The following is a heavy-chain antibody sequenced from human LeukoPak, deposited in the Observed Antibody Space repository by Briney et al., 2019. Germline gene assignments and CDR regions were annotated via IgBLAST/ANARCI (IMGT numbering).Heavy chain of an antibody. Sequence: SGPALVKPTQTLTLTCTFSGFSLRTTGMRVSWIRQPPGKALEWLARIDWDDDQFYSASLKTRLTISKDTSKNQVVLTMTNMDPVDTATYYCARMQGTSCSDGGYWFDPWGQGTLVTVSS. CDR2: IDWDDDQ. D-gene: IGHD6-6*01. CDR3: ARMQGTSCSDGGYWFDP. J-gene: IGHJ5*02. CDR1: GFSLRTTGMR. V-gene: IGHV2-70*04.